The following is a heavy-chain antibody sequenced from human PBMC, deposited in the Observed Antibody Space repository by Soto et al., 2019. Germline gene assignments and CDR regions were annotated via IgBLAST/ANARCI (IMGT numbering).Heavy chain of an antibody. V-gene: IGHV3-30*18. CDR3: AKTPRSGYYYYGMDV. J-gene: IGHJ6*02. Sequence: QVQLVESGGGMVQPGRSLRLSCAASAFTFSSYGMHWVRQAPGKGLDWVAVISYDGSDKYYADSVKGRFTISRDNSKNTLYQQMNSLRTEDTAVYYCAKTPRSGYYYYGMDVWGRGTTVTVSS. CDR2: ISYDGSDK. CDR1: AFTFSSYG. D-gene: IGHD3-3*01.